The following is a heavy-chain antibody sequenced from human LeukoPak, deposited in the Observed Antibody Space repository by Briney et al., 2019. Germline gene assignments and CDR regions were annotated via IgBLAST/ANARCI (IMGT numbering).Heavy chain of an antibody. Sequence: ASVKVSCKASGGTFSSYAISWVRQAPGQGLEWMGGIIPIFGTANYAQKLQGRVTMTTDTSTSTAYMELRSLRSDDTAVYYCARDRHGSGSYNGYWGQGTLVTVSS. J-gene: IGHJ4*02. V-gene: IGHV1-69*05. CDR3: ARDRHGSGSYNGY. CDR2: IIPIFGTA. CDR1: GGTFSSYA. D-gene: IGHD3-10*01.